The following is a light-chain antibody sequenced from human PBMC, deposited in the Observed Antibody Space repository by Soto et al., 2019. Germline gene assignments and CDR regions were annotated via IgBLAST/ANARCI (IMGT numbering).Light chain of an antibody. V-gene: IGKV1-39*01. J-gene: IGKJ5*01. CDR3: QQSYSAPIT. CDR1: QSISNY. Sequence: DIQMTQSPSSLSASIGDRVIITCRASQSISNYLNWYQQKPGKAPKLLIFAASSLQSGVPSRFSGSGSGTNFTLTISSLQPEDFVAYYCQQSYSAPITFGQGTRLEIK. CDR2: AAS.